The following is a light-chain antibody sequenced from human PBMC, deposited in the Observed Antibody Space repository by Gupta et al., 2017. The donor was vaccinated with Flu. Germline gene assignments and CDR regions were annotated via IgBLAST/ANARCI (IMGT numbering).Light chain of an antibody. V-gene: IGLV2-14*03. J-gene: IGLJ1*01. CDR2: DVS. CDR1: SSEVGRSDS. Sequence: QSALTQPASVSGSPGQSITISCTGTSSEVGRSDSVSWYQQHPDKAPNLIIYDVSKRPSAVSSRFSGSKSVTSASLTIAGLQAEDDTHYYCSSYTSGSTVSVFGTGTKVTVL. CDR3: SSYTSGSTVSV.